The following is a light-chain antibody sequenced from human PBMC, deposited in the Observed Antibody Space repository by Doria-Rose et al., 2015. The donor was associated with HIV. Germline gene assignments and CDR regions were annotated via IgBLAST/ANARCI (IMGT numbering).Light chain of an antibody. CDR2: WAS. V-gene: IGKV4-1*01. CDR3: QQYYDTPS. CDR1: QSLLYTSKNY. J-gene: IGKJ3*01. Sequence: DIQVTQSPESLGMSLGERATLNRKSNQSLLYTSKNYLAWYQQKPGQPPTLLIYWASTRQSGVPARFSGSGSGTDFTLTISSLEAEDVAVYYCQQYYDTPSFGPGTTVDIK.